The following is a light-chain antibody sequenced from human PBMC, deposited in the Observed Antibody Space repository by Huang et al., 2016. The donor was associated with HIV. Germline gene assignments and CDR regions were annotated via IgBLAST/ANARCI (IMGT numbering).Light chain of an antibody. Sequence: DIQITQSPSSLSASVGDRVTITCRASQNINKYLNWYQQQPGKAPKLLISGASTLQSVVPSSVSGSGSGTDFTLTISSLQPEDSAVYFCQQSVKTPRTFGQGTKLEI. J-gene: IGKJ2*01. CDR1: QNINKY. CDR3: QQSVKTPRT. V-gene: IGKV1-39*01. CDR2: GAS.